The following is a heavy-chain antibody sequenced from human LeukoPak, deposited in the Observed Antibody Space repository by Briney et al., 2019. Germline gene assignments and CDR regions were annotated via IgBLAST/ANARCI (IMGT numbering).Heavy chain of an antibody. CDR1: GGSISSGDYY. CDR3: ARDPSSGYYDYVWGSYRPRWFDP. CDR2: IYYSGST. V-gene: IGHV4-61*08. D-gene: IGHD3-16*02. Sequence: SETLSLTCTVSGGSISSGDYYWSWIRQPPGKGLEWIGYIYYSGSTNYNPSLKSRVTISVDTSKNQFSLKLSSVTAADTAVYYCARDPSSGYYDYVWGSYRPRWFDPWGQGTLVTVSS. J-gene: IGHJ5*02.